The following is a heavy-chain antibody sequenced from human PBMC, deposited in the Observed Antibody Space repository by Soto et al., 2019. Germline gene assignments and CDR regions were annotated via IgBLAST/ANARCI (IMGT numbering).Heavy chain of an antibody. CDR2: IYYSGST. CDR3: ARVVWVGGGVSSWYSDDYYYYYMDV. CDR1: GGSISSYY. D-gene: IGHD6-13*01. Sequence: SETLSLTCTVSGGSISSYYWSWIRQPPGKGLEWIGYIYYSGSTNYNPSLKSRVTISVDTSKNQFSLKLSSVTAADTAVYYCARVVWVGGGVSSWYSDDYYYYYMDVWGKGTTVTVSS. J-gene: IGHJ6*03. V-gene: IGHV4-59*01.